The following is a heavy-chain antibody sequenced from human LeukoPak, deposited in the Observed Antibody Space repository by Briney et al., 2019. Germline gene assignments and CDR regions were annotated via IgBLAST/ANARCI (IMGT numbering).Heavy chain of an antibody. CDR2: MNPNSGNT. D-gene: IGHD2-8*02. CDR1: GYTFTSYD. CDR3: ARSPKRGYDIVLIRDGMDV. V-gene: IGHV1-8*01. Sequence: ASVKVSCKASGYTFTSYDINWVRQATGQGLEWMGWMNPNSGNTGHAQKFQGRVTMTRNTSISTAYMELSSLRSEDTAVYYCARSPKRGYDIVLIRDGMDVWGQGTTVTVSS. J-gene: IGHJ6*02.